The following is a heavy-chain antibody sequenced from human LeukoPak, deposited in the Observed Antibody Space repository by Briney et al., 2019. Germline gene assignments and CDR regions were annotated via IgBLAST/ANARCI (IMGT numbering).Heavy chain of an antibody. Sequence: GGSLSLSCAASGFTFSSYGMHWVRQAPGKGLEWVAVIWYDGSNKYYADSVKGRFTISRDNSKNTLYLQMNRLRAEDTAVYYCARGDGYNIFDYWGQGTLVTLSS. CDR2: IWYDGSNK. J-gene: IGHJ4*02. D-gene: IGHD5-12*01. CDR1: GFTFSSYG. CDR3: ARGDGYNIFDY. V-gene: IGHV3-33*01.